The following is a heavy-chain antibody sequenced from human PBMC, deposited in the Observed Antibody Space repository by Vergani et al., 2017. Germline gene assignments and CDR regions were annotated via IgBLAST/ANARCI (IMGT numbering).Heavy chain of an antibody. Sequence: QVQLVQSGAEVKKPGSSVKVSCKASGGTFSSYTISWVRQAPGQGLEWMGRIIPILGIANYAQKFQGRVTITADKSTSTAYMELSSLRSEDTAVYYCARSSSIYSKITFDIWGQGTMVTVSS. CDR1: GGTFSSYT. D-gene: IGHD5/OR15-5a*01. V-gene: IGHV1-69*02. CDR3: ARSSSIYSKITFDI. J-gene: IGHJ3*02. CDR2: IIPILGIA.